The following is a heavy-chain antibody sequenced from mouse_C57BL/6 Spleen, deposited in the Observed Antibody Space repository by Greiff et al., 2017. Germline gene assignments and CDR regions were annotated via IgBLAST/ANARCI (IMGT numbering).Heavy chain of an antibody. CDR1: GFTFSDFY. J-gene: IGHJ4*01. V-gene: IGHV7-1*01. CDR3: ARAIYYDYDGAMDY. Sequence: EVKLMESGGGLVQSGRSLRLSCATSGFTFSDFYMEWVRQAPGKGLEWIAASRNKATDYTTAYSASVKGRFIVSRDTSQSILYLQMNALRAEDTAIEYCARAIYYDYDGAMDYWGQGTSVTVSS. D-gene: IGHD2-4*01. CDR2: SRNKATDYTT.